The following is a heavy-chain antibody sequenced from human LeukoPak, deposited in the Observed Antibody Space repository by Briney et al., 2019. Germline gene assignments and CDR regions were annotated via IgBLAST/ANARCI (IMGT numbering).Heavy chain of an antibody. CDR2: FFYTGNT. D-gene: IGHD5-18*01. CDR3: AREGIQLWLLVY. CDR1: GGSISSGSYS. J-gene: IGHJ4*02. Sequence: PSETLSLTCAVSGGSISSGSYSWGWIRQPPGRGLEWIGYFFYTGNTYYNASLKSRVTISVDTSKNQFSLKVSSVTAADTAVYYCAREGIQLWLLVYWGQGTLVTVSS. V-gene: IGHV4-30-4*07.